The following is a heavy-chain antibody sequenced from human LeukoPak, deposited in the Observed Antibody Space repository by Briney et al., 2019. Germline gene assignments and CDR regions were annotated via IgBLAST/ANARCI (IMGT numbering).Heavy chain of an antibody. Sequence: GGSLRLSCAASGLTLRSFGMHWVRQAAGKGLEWVTFISYDGSDKHYADSVKGRFTISRDSSKNTLYLQVNSLRVEDTAVYFCVKGLGNLFDDWGQGTLVTVSS. J-gene: IGHJ4*02. D-gene: IGHD1-14*01. CDR3: VKGLGNLFDD. CDR2: ISYDGSDK. CDR1: GLTLRSFG. V-gene: IGHV3-30*18.